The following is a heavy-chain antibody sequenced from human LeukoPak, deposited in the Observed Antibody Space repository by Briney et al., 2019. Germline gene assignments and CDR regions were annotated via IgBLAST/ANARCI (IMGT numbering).Heavy chain of an antibody. CDR1: GYTFTSYY. D-gene: IGHD5-18*01. V-gene: IGHV1-46*01. CDR2: INPSGGST. J-gene: IGHJ3*02. Sequence: GASVKVSCKASGYTFTSYYMHWVRQAPGQGLEWMGIINPSGGSTGYAQKFQGRVTMTRDMSTSTVYMELSSLRSEDTAVYYCARSEYSYGADAYIWGQGTMVTVSS. CDR3: ARSEYSYGADAYI.